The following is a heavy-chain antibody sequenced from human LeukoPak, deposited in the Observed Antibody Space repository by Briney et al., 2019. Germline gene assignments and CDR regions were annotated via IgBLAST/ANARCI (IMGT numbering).Heavy chain of an antibody. V-gene: IGHV4-59*01. Sequence: SETLSLTCTVSGGSISSYYWSWIRQPPGKGLEWIGYIYYSGSTNYNPSLKSRVTISADTSKNQFSLKLSSVTAADTAVYYCARSRPLYDFWSGYYPYGMDVWGQGTTVTVSS. J-gene: IGHJ6*02. D-gene: IGHD3-3*01. CDR3: ARSRPLYDFWSGYYPYGMDV. CDR2: IYYSGST. CDR1: GGSISSYY.